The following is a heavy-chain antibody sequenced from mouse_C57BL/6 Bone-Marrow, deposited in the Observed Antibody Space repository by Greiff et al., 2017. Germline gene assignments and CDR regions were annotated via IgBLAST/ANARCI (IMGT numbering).Heavy chain of an antibody. V-gene: IGHV1-85*01. Sequence: VQVVESGPELVKPGASVKLSCKASGYTFTSYDINWVKQRPGKGLEWIGWIYPRDGSTKSNEKFKGKATLTVDTSSSTAYMELHSLTSEDSAVYFCARDYGSSYWFFDVWGTGTTVTVSS. CDR2: IYPRDGST. CDR3: ARDYGSSYWFFDV. CDR1: GYTFTSYD. J-gene: IGHJ1*03. D-gene: IGHD1-1*01.